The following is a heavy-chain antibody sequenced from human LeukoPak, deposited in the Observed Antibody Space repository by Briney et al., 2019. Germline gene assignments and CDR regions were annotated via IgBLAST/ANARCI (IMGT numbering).Heavy chain of an antibody. CDR3: ARTYRSSGCVDY. CDR2: INPSGGST. V-gene: IGHV1-46*01. D-gene: IGHD6-13*01. Sequence: ASVTVSFMSSVYTFTIYYLQWVRHAPGQGLELKGIINPSGGSTTYAQKFHGRVTLTRGTSTTTVHMELSSLRSEDTAVYYCARTYRSSGCVDYWGQGTLVTVSS. CDR1: VYTFTIYY. J-gene: IGHJ4*02.